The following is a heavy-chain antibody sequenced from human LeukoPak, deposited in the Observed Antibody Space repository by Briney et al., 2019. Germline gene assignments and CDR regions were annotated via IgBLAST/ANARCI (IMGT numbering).Heavy chain of an antibody. D-gene: IGHD5-18*01. J-gene: IGHJ4*02. CDR1: GFSFDDYD. CDR2: ISWNSGSI. Sequence: GRSLRLSCGASGFSFDDYDMHWVRQAPGKGLEWVSGISWNSGSIGYADSVKGRFTISRDNAKNSLYLQLNSLRAEDTAFYYCAKAHGYSYASEYYFDYWGQGTLVTVSS. V-gene: IGHV3-9*01. CDR3: AKAHGYSYASEYYFDY.